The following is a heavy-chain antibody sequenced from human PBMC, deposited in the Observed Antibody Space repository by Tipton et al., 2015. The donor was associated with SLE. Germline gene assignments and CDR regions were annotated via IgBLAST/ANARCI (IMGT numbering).Heavy chain of an antibody. CDR3: AAGAAGSY. D-gene: IGHD6-13*01. CDR1: GLTFNTYT. J-gene: IGHJ4*02. Sequence: SLRLSCAASGLTFNTYTMNWVCQAPGKGLEWVSYISSSSGPIYYADSVKGRFTISRDNAKSSLYLQMNSLRAEDTAVYYCAAGAAGSYWGQGTLVTVSS. CDR2: ISSSSGPI. V-gene: IGHV3-48*01.